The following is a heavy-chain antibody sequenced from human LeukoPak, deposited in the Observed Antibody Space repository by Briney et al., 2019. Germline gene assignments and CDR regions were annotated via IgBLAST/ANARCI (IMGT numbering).Heavy chain of an antibody. Sequence: GGSLRLSCSASGFTFSSYAMHWVRQAPGKGLEYVSAISSDGGSTYYADSVKGRFTISRDNSKNTLYLQMSSLRAEDTAVYYCVKGGTLLRYFDWLSGTDYFDYWGQGTLVTVSS. V-gene: IGHV3-64D*06. CDR1: GFTFSSYA. J-gene: IGHJ4*02. CDR2: ISSDGGST. D-gene: IGHD3-9*01. CDR3: VKGGTLLRYFDWLSGTDYFDY.